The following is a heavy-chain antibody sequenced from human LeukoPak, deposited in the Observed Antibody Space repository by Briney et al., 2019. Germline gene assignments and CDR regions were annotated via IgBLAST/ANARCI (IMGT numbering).Heavy chain of an antibody. Sequence: SETLSLTCAVYGGSFSGYYWSWIRQPPGKGLEWIGEINHSGSTNYNPSLKSRVTISVDTSKNQFSLKLSSVTAADTAVYYCARIRPAPRLIRTNWFDPWGQGTLLTVSS. CDR2: INHSGST. D-gene: IGHD2-2*01. J-gene: IGHJ5*02. CDR1: GGSFSGYY. V-gene: IGHV4-34*01. CDR3: ARIRPAPRLIRTNWFDP.